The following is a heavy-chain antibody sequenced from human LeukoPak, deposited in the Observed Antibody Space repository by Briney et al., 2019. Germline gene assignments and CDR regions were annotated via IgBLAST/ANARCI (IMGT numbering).Heavy chain of an antibody. CDR1: GGSISSYY. Sequence: PSETLSLTCTVSGGSISSYYWSWIRQPPGKGLEWIGYIYYSGGTNYNPSLKSRVTISVDTSKNRFSLKLSSVTAADTAVYYCARVRSGWYLAYFDYWGQGTLVTVSS. CDR2: IYYSGGT. CDR3: ARVRSGWYLAYFDY. D-gene: IGHD6-19*01. V-gene: IGHV4-59*01. J-gene: IGHJ4*02.